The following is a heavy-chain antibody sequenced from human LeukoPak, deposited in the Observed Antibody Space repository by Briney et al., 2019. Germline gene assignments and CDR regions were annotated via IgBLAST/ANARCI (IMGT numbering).Heavy chain of an antibody. CDR1: GCTFTAHY. CDR3: ARGRGTTMVRGVITNYFDL. V-gene: IGHV1-2*02. J-gene: IGHJ2*01. CDR2: IDPNSGGT. D-gene: IGHD3-10*01. Sequence: GASVKVSCMASGCTFTAHYIHWLRQAPGQGLEWMGWIDPNSGGTNYVQKFLGSVTMTGDTSINTAFIELSRLRSDDTAIYYCARGRGTTMVRGVITNYFDLWGRGSLVTVSS.